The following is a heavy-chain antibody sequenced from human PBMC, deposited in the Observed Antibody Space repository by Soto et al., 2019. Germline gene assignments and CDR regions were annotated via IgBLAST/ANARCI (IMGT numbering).Heavy chain of an antibody. CDR2: ISAYNGNT. CDR3: ARGGYSSGNFDY. Sequence: ASVKVSCKATGYTFTIYGISWVRQAPGQGLEWMGWISAYNGNTDYEQKLQGRVTMTTDTSTSTAYMELRSLRSDDTAVYYCARGGYSSGNFDYWGQGTLVTVSS. CDR1: GYTFTIYG. D-gene: IGHD6-19*01. V-gene: IGHV1-18*01. J-gene: IGHJ4*02.